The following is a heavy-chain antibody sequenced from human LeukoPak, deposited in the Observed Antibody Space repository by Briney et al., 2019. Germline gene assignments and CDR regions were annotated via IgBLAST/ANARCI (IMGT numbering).Heavy chain of an antibody. CDR1: GGSISSGDYY. CDR3: ARDTTDDSSGYPIFDY. V-gene: IGHV4-30-4*08. D-gene: IGHD3-22*01. Sequence: SQTLSLTCTVSGGSISSGDYYWSWIRQPPGKGLEWIGYIYYSGSTYYNPSLKSRVTISVDTSKNQFSLKLSSVTAADTAVYYCARDTTDDSSGYPIFDYWGQGTLVTVSS. J-gene: IGHJ4*02. CDR2: IYYSGST.